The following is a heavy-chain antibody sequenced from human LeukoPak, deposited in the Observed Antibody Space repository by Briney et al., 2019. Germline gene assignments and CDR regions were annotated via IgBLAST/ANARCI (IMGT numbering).Heavy chain of an antibody. V-gene: IGHV4-39*01. CDR2: ISYTGST. D-gene: IGHD6-19*01. CDR3: ARSSGWLDAFDI. J-gene: IGHJ3*02. Sequence: PSWTLSLTCTVSGGSINSGDFYCGWVRQPPRKWLEWCGSISYTGSTYYNPSLKSRVTISVDTSKNQFSLKMSSVTDADTALYYCARSSGWLDAFDIWGQGTMVTVSS. CDR1: GGSINSGDFY.